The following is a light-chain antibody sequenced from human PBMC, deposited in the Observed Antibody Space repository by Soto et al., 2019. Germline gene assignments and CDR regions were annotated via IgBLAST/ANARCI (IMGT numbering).Light chain of an antibody. CDR1: QGISSA. CDR3: QQFNNFLIT. V-gene: IGKV1D-13*01. J-gene: IGKJ5*01. CDR2: DAS. Sequence: AIQLTQSPSSLSASVGDRVTITCRASQGISSALAWYQQKPGKAPKLLIYDASSLESGVPSRFSGSGSGTDFTLTISSLQPEDFATDYCQQFNNFLITFGQGTRLEIK.